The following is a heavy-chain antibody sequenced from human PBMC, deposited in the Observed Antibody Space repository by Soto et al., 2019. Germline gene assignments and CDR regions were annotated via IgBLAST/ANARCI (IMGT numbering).Heavy chain of an antibody. D-gene: IGHD1-26*01. CDR3: ARHGITGSYYDAFDI. Sequence: SETNCVTWAVDGATFRYYDWTWVRQYPGKGLEWIASIKYSGTTFYNPSLKSRVTLSVDMSKNQFALKLSSVTAAETAVYYCARHGITGSYYDAFDIWGQGTMVTVSS. V-gene: IGHV4-34*01. CDR1: GATFRYYD. CDR2: IKYSGTT. J-gene: IGHJ3*02.